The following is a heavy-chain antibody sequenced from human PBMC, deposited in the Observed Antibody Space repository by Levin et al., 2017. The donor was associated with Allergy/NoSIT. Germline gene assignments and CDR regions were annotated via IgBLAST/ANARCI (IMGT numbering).Heavy chain of an antibody. CDR3: AKVGRGSSSGY. V-gene: IGHV3-48*03. CDR1: GFTFSSSE. Sequence: GGSLRLSCAASGFTFSSSEMNWVRQAPGEGLEWISYISGIGSSIYYADSVQGRFTISRDNTKNSLYLQMNSLRAEDTGVYYCAKVGRGSSSGYWGQGTLVTVSS. CDR2: ISGIGSSI. J-gene: IGHJ4*02. D-gene: IGHD6-6*01.